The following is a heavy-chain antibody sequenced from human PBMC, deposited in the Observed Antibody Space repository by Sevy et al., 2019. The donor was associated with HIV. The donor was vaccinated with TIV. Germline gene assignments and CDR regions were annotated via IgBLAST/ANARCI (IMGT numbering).Heavy chain of an antibody. J-gene: IGHJ2*01. CDR3: TTEKTVWLRFQGADWYFNL. CDR1: GFTSTNAW. D-gene: IGHD5-12*01. CDR2: IKGKTEDEAT. Sequence: GGSLRLSCAASGFTSTNAWMNWVRQAPGKGLEWVGRIKGKTEDEATDYAAPVKGRFTISRAESKNTVYLQINSLKTEDTAFYYCTTEKTVWLRFQGADWYFNLWGRGTLVTVSS. V-gene: IGHV3-15*07.